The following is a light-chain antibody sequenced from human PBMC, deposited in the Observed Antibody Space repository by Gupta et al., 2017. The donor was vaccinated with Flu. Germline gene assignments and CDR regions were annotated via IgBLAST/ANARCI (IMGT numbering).Light chain of an antibody. CDR1: NIGSKS. Sequence: GKTDRMTGGGNNIGSKSVHWYQQKPGQAPVLFCYDDRDRHSGIPERFSGSNSGNTATLIISRVEAGDEADYYCQVWDSSILTVVFGGGTKLTVL. CDR2: DDR. V-gene: IGLV3-21*03. J-gene: IGLJ2*01. CDR3: QVWDSSILTVV.